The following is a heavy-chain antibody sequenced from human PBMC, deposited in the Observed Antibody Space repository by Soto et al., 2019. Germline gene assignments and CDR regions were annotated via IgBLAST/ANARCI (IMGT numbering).Heavy chain of an antibody. Sequence: VQLVESGGGVVQPGRSLRLSCAASGFTFSDDAMHWVRQAPGKGLEWVAVVSHDGRNTHYADSVKGRFTISRDSSKNTFSLEMTSLRAADTAVYYCAKGGRQWLVTSDFNYWGQGALVTVSS. CDR1: GFTFSDDA. V-gene: IGHV3-30*18. D-gene: IGHD6-19*01. J-gene: IGHJ4*02. CDR3: AKGGRQWLVTSDFNY. CDR2: VSHDGRNT.